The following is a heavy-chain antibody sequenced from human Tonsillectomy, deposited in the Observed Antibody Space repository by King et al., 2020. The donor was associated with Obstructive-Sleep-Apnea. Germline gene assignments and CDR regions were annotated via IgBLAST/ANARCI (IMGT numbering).Heavy chain of an antibody. V-gene: IGHV4-38-2*02. CDR1: GYSISGGYY. CDR3: ARDRDVYYYDTSGAKYGMDV. J-gene: IGHJ6*02. CDR2: IHHSWST. D-gene: IGHD3-22*01. Sequence: QLQESGPGLLKPSETLSLTCTVSGYSISGGYYWGWIRQPPGKGLEWIGSIHHSWSTNYKPSLRSRVTISIDTSKNQFSLRLSSMTAADTAVYYCARDRDVYYYDTSGAKYGMDVWGQGTTVTVSS.